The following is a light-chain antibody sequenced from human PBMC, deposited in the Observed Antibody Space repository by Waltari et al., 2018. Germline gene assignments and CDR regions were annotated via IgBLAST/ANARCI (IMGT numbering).Light chain of an antibody. Sequence: EVVMTQPPAPLSESPGERVPLSSWASKGGNRFVACYQQKPGQTPRLLIYGASTRSTGSPARFSGSGSGTEFTLTISSLQSEDFSVYYCQQYNDWPPLTFGGGTKLEIK. CDR3: QQYNDWPPLT. CDR2: GAS. V-gene: IGKV3-15*01. CDR1: KGGNRF. J-gene: IGKJ4*01.